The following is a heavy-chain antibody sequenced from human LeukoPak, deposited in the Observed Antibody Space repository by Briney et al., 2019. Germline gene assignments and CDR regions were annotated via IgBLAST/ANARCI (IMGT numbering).Heavy chain of an antibody. D-gene: IGHD5-12*01. CDR3: ARGRAAARQWLRFLEGPFDY. Sequence: SETLSLTCTVSGGSIGSNYWTWIRQPPGKGLEYIGYIYYTGGTNYNPSLKSRVTISVDTSKNQFSLKLSSVTAADTAVYYCARGRAAARQWLRFLEGPFDYWGQGTLVAVSS. V-gene: IGHV4-59*12. CDR2: IYYTGGT. J-gene: IGHJ4*02. CDR1: GGSIGSNY.